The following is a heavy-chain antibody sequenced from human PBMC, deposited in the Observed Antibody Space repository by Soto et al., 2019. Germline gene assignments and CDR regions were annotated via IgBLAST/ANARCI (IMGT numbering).Heavy chain of an antibody. Sequence: ESGGGVVQPGRSLRLSCAASGFTFSSYGMHWVRQAPGKGLEWVAVISYDGSNKYYADSVKGRFTISRDNSKNTLYLQMNSLRAEDTAVYYCAKVLSMSQDYWGQGTLVTVSS. D-gene: IGHD2-15*01. CDR2: ISYDGSNK. V-gene: IGHV3-30*18. CDR3: AKVLSMSQDY. J-gene: IGHJ4*02. CDR1: GFTFSSYG.